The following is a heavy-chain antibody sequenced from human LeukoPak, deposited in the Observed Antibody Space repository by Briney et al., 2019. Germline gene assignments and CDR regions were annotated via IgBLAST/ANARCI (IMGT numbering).Heavy chain of an antibody. J-gene: IGHJ3*02. CDR3: ARQFYDSSGYAFAAFDI. CDR2: IYHSGST. D-gene: IGHD3-22*01. V-gene: IGHV4-4*02. Sequence: SETLSLTCAVSGGSISSSNWWSWVRQPPGKGLEWIGEIYHSGSTNYNPSLKSRVTISVDTSKNQFSLKLSSVTAADTAVYYCARQFYDSSGYAFAAFDIWGQGTMVTVSS. CDR1: GGSISSSNW.